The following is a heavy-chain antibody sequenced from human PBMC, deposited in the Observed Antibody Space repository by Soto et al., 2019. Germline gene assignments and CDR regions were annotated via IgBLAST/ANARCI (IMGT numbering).Heavy chain of an antibody. V-gene: IGHV4-31*03. Sequence: QVQLQESGPGLVRPSQTLSLTCTLSGDSISSDGYYWSWIRQRPGKALEWIGDFYYSGTTSYYPSLSSRLTISVDTSKNQFSLRLSSVTATDTAVYYCARRHDILTGSDSFDVWGRGTLVTVSS. D-gene: IGHD3-9*01. CDR2: FYYSGTT. J-gene: IGHJ3*01. CDR1: GDSISSDGYY. CDR3: ARRHDILTGSDSFDV.